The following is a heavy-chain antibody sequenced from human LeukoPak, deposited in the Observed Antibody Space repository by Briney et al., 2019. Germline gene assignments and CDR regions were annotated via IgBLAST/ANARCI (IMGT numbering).Heavy chain of an antibody. CDR3: VKDMSGRPFDY. V-gene: IGHV3-23*01. CDR1: GFTFEDYT. CDR2: ISGSGGST. D-gene: IGHD1-26*01. J-gene: IGHJ4*02. Sequence: GGALRLSCAASGFTFEDYTMHWVRQAPGKGLEWVSVISGSGGSTYYADSVKGRFTISRDNSKNTLYLQMNSLRAEDTAVYYCVKDMSGRPFDYWGQGTLVTVSS.